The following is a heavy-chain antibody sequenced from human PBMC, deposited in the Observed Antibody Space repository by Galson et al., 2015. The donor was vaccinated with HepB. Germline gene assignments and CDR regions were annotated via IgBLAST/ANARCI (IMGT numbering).Heavy chain of an antibody. CDR1: GFTFSNYV. CDR3: AKGPYCGSTRRHYGMDV. D-gene: IGHD2-2*01. Sequence: SLRLSCAASGFTFSNYVMHWVRQAPGKGLEWVGVISYDGHKNYYAESVKGRFTISRDNSKNTLYLQMNSLRPEDTAVYYCAKGPYCGSTRRHYGMDVWGQGTTVTVSS. V-gene: IGHV3-30*18. J-gene: IGHJ6*02. CDR2: ISYDGHKN.